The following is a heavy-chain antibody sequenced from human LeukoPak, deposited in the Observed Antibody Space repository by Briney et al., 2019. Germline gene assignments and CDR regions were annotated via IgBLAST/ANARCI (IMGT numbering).Heavy chain of an antibody. V-gene: IGHV3-23*01. CDR2: IVGSGAST. Sequence: GGSLRLSRAASGFTFSSYAMSWVRQAPGKGLEWVSAIVGSGASTYYADSVKGRFTISRDNSKNTLYLQMNSLRAEDTAVYYCAKDRWDSGYDNFDYWGQGTLVTVSS. CDR3: AKDRWDSGYDNFDY. D-gene: IGHD5-12*01. J-gene: IGHJ4*02. CDR1: GFTFSSYA.